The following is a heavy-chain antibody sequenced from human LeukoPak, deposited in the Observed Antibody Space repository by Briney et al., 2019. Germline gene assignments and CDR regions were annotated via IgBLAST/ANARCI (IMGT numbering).Heavy chain of an antibody. CDR2: INHSGST. J-gene: IGHJ4*02. D-gene: IGHD6-13*01. Sequence: SETLPLTCAVYGGSFSGYYWSWIRQPPGKGLEWIGEINHSGSTNYNPSLKSRVTISVDTSKNQFSLKLSSVTAADTAVYYCARGRAAAGLNPLLDYWGQGTLVTVSS. CDR1: GGSFSGYY. V-gene: IGHV4-34*01. CDR3: ARGRAAAGLNPLLDY.